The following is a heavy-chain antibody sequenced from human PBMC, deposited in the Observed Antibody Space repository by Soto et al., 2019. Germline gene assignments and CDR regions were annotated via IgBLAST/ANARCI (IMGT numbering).Heavy chain of an antibody. CDR3: ARYPTVTTESRYDRLDP. J-gene: IGHJ5*02. CDR1: GGSISSGDYY. CDR2: IYYSGST. D-gene: IGHD4-4*01. Sequence: PSETLSLTCTVSGGSISSGDYYWSWIRQPPGKGLEWIGYIYYSGSTYYNPSLKSRVTISVDTSKNQFSLKLSSVTAADTAVYYCARYPTVTTESRYDRLDPWGQGTLVTVSS. V-gene: IGHV4-30-4*01.